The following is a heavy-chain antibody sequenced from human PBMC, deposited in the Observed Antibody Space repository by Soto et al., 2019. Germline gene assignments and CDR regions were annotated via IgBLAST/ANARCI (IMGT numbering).Heavy chain of an antibody. CDR2: VYYTGST. D-gene: IGHD6-19*01. CDR3: ARSVAVPGAHIDY. V-gene: IGHV4-59*01. J-gene: IGHJ4*02. CDR1: GGSIRGSY. Sequence: SETLSLTCSVSGGSIRGSYWSWIRQSPGKGLEWLGYVYYTGSTNYSPSLRSRVSISVDTSKNEFSLRLSSVTAAATAVYFCARSVAVPGAHIDYWGQGTQVTVSS.